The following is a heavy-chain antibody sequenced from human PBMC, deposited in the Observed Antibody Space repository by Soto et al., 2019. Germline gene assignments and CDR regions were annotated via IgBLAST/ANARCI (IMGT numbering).Heavy chain of an antibody. D-gene: IGHD5-12*01. J-gene: IGHJ6*04. Sequence: ASVKVSCQASGGTFSSYTISWVRQAPGQGLEWMGRIIPILGIANYAQKFQGRVTITADKSTSTAYMELSSLRSEDTAVYYCARHHTEGDIADVWGKGTTVTVSS. CDR3: ARHHTEGDIADV. V-gene: IGHV1-69*02. CDR1: GGTFSSYT. CDR2: IIPILGIA.